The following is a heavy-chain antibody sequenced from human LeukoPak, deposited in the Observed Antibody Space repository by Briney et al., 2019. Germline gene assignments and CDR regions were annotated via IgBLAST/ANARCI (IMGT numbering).Heavy chain of an antibody. CDR2: ITSSSTYT. J-gene: IGHJ6*03. CDR3: ARDPYSGTYGDTYYYYMDV. Sequence: GGSLRLSCAASGFSFSSYNMNSVRQTPGKGLEWVSSITSSSTYTFYADSVKGRFTISRDNARNSLYLQMNSLRAEDTAVYYCARDPYSGTYGDTYYYYMDVWGKGTTVTISS. V-gene: IGHV3-21*01. D-gene: IGHD1-26*01. CDR1: GFSFSSYN.